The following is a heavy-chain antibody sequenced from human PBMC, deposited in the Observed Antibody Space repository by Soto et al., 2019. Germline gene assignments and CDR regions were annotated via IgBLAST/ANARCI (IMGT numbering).Heavy chain of an antibody. Sequence: GGSLSLSCAASGFTFIIYAMSWVRQAPGKGLEWVSTISGSVGHTYYADSVKGRFVVSRDNDKNTLYLHMNSLTGEDTAIYFCAKVEMGWFAHWGQGTQVTVSS. CDR2: ISGSVGHT. D-gene: IGHD2-8*01. J-gene: IGHJ5*02. CDR3: AKVEMGWFAH. V-gene: IGHV3-23*01. CDR1: GFTFIIYA.